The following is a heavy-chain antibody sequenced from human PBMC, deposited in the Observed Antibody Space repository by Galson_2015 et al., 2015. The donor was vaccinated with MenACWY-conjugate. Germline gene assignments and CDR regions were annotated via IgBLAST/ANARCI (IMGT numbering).Heavy chain of an antibody. V-gene: IGHV1-2*04. CDR1: GYTFTGYY. Sequence: SVKVSCKASGYTFTGYYMHWVRQAPGQGLEWMGWINPNSGGTNYAQKFQGWVTMTRDTSISTAYMELSRLRSDDTAVYYCARGGRKGQLVLGGMDAWGQGTTVTVSS. CDR3: ARGGRKGQLVLGGMDA. J-gene: IGHJ6*02. D-gene: IGHD6-13*01. CDR2: INPNSGGT.